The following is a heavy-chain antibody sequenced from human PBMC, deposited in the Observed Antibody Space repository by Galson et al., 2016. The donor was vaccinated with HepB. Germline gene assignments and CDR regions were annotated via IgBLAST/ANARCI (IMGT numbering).Heavy chain of an antibody. V-gene: IGHV3-74*01. D-gene: IGHD2-2*01. Sequence: SLRLSCAASGFTLAGNGMTWARQAPGKGLVWVSRINTDGSETNYADSVKGRFTISRDNSNNTLFLQMNSLRVEDTAVYYCARAPVTSTTCCYYSDYWGQGTLVTVSS. J-gene: IGHJ4*02. CDR3: ARAPVTSTTCCYYSDY. CDR2: INTDGSET. CDR1: GFTLAGNG.